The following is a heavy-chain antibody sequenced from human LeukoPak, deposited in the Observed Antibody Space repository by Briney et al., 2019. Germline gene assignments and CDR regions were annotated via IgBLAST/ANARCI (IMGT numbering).Heavy chain of an antibody. Sequence: SETLSLTCTVSGGSISSSSYYWGWIRQPPGEGLEWIGSIYYSGSTYYNPSLKSRVTISVDTSKNQFSLKLTSVTAADTAVYYCVRQGPEVVISFIAGGDYWGQGILVTVSS. CDR3: VRQGPEVVISFIAGGDY. CDR1: GGSISSSSYY. CDR2: IYYSGST. V-gene: IGHV4-39*01. D-gene: IGHD3-22*01. J-gene: IGHJ4*02.